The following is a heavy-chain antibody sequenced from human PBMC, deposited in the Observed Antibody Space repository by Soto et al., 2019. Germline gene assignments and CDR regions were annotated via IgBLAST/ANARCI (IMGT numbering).Heavy chain of an antibody. CDR3: ARHFYSSPFLGSYYYYGMDV. CDR2: IDPSDSYT. V-gene: IGHV5-10-1*01. J-gene: IGHJ6*02. D-gene: IGHD6-6*01. Sequence: GESLKISCKGSGYSFTIYWISWVRQMPGKGLEWMGRIDPSDSYTNYSPSFQGHVTISADKSISTAYLQWSSLKASDTAMYYCARHFYSSPFLGSYYYYGMDVWGQGTTVTVSS. CDR1: GYSFTIYW.